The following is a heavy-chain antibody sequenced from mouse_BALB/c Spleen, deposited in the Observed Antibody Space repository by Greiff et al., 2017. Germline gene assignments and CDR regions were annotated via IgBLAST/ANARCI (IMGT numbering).Heavy chain of an antibody. CDR3: ARRTVVTRDYFDY. CDR2: INPSTGYT. Sequence: VQLVESGAELAKPGASVKMSCKASGYTFTSYWMHWVKQRPGQGLEWIGYINPSTGYTEYNQKFKDKATLTADKSSSTAYMQLSSLTSEDSAVYYCARRTVVTRDYFDYWGQGTTLTVSS. CDR1: GYTFTSYW. J-gene: IGHJ2*01. D-gene: IGHD2-2*01. V-gene: IGHV1-7*01.